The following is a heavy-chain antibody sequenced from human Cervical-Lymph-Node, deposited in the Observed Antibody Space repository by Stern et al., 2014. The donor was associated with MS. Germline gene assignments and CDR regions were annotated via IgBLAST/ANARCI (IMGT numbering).Heavy chain of an antibody. D-gene: IGHD1-26*01. CDR2: IYHGGRT. Sequence: QLQLQESGPGLVRPSGTLSLTCAVSGGSITSGNWWSWVRLSPEKGLEWIGEIYHGGRTRYNPSLKRRLLISIDKSNNHFSLNLNSVTAADTAVYYCARRIMGTTGPFDFWGQGALVIVSS. CDR3: ARRIMGTTGPFDF. CDR1: GGSITSGNW. J-gene: IGHJ4*02. V-gene: IGHV4-4*02.